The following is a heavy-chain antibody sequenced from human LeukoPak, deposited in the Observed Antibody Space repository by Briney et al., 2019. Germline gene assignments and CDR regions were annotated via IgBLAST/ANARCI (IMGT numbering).Heavy chain of an antibody. J-gene: IGHJ3*02. Sequence: SETLSFTGTVSGGSISTSYYYWGWIRQPPGKGLEWLGTIYYSGSTYYNPSLKSRITISVDTSKNQFSLKLSSVTAADTAVYYCARGGTDAFDIWGQGTMVTVSS. CDR2: IYYSGST. CDR1: GGSISTSYYY. CDR3: ARGGTDAFDI. D-gene: IGHD1-1*01. V-gene: IGHV4-39*07.